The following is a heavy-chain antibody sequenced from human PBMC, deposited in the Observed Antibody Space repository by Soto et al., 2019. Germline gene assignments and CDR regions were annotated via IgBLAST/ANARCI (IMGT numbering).Heavy chain of an antibody. CDR2: IYSGDSR. CDR1: GFTVSGNH. Sequence: GGSLRLSCAVSGFTVSGNHMIWVRQAPGKGLEWVSVIYSGDSRYYADSVKGRLTISRDNSKNTLYLQMNSLRAEDTALYYCAREHPNSSGCQDAFDIWGQGAMVTVSS. V-gene: IGHV3-66*01. D-gene: IGHD6-19*01. CDR3: AREHPNSSGCQDAFDI. J-gene: IGHJ3*02.